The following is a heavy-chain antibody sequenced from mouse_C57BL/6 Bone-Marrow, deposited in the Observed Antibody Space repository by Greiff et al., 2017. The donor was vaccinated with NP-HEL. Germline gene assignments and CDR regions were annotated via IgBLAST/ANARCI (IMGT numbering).Heavy chain of an antibody. CDR1: GYTFTSYG. Sequence: VQRVESGAELARPGASVKLSCKASGYTFTSYGISWVKQRTGQGLEWIGEIYPRSGTTYYNEKFKGKATLTADKSSSTAYMELLSLTSEDSAVYFCARAPLYYGSSHWYFDVWGTGPTVTVSS. CDR3: ARAPLYYGSSHWYFDV. CDR2: IYPRSGTT. J-gene: IGHJ1*03. V-gene: IGHV1-81*01. D-gene: IGHD1-1*01.